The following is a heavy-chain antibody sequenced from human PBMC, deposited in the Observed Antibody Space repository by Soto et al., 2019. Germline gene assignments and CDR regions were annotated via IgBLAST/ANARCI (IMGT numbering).Heavy chain of an antibody. V-gene: IGHV3-74*01. CDR2: IKSDGSGT. J-gene: IGHJ6*02. CDR3: ARVYLAAAGTYYYGMDV. CDR1: GFTFSSYW. D-gene: IGHD6-13*01. Sequence: HPGGSLRLSCAASGFTFSSYWMHWVRQAPGKGLVWVSRIKSDGSGTSYADSVKGRFTISRDNAKNSLYLQMNSLRAEDTAVYYCARVYLAAAGTYYYGMDVWGQGTTVTVSS.